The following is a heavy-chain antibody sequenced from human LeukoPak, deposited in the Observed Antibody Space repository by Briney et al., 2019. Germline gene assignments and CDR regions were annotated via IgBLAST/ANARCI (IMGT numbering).Heavy chain of an antibody. CDR3: ARDAPHVGAVAGLGAFDI. CDR1: GGSISSSSYY. D-gene: IGHD6-19*01. CDR2: IYYSGST. Sequence: PSETLSLTCTVSGGSISSSSYYWGWIRQPPGKGLEWIGSIYYSGSTYYNPSLKSRVTISVDTSKNQFSLKLSSVTAADTAVYYCARDAPHVGAVAGLGAFDIWGQGTMVTVSS. J-gene: IGHJ3*02. V-gene: IGHV4-39*07.